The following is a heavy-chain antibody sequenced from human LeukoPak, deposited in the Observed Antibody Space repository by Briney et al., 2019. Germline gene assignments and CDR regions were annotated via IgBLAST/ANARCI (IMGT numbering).Heavy chain of an antibody. Sequence: GSLRLSCAASGFTFSSYSMNWVRQPPGKGLEWIASIAYSGSTYNPSLKSRVTISVDTSKNQFSLKLSSVTAADTAVYYCARLGFCTSTSCPWGQGTLVTVSS. CDR1: GFTFSSYSMN. D-gene: IGHD2-2*01. CDR2: IAYSGST. V-gene: IGHV4-39*01. CDR3: ARLGFCTSTSCP. J-gene: IGHJ5*02.